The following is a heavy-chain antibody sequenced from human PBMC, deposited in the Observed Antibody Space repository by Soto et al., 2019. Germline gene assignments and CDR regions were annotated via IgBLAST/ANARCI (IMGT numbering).Heavy chain of an antibody. Sequence: WGSLRLSCAASGFTFSSYAMSWVRQAPGKGLEWVSAISGSGGSTYYADSVKGRFTISRDNAKNSLYLQMNSLRAEDTALYYCARSAFGVVGPFDYWGQGTLVTVSS. J-gene: IGHJ4*02. CDR1: GFTFSSYA. CDR3: ARSAFGVVGPFDY. V-gene: IGHV3-23*01. CDR2: ISGSGGST. D-gene: IGHD3-3*01.